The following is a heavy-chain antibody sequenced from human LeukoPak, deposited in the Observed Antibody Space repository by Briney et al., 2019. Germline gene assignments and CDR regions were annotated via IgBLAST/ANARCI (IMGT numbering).Heavy chain of an antibody. CDR1: GFIVSSNY. CDR3: ARGPWGGFDY. D-gene: IGHD7-27*01. V-gene: IGHV3-53*01. CDR2: IYSDGDT. Sequence: GSLXXSCAASGFIVSSNYMSWVRQAPGKGLEWVSVIYSDGDTYYADSVKGRFTISRDNSKNTLYLEMNSLRAEDTAVYYCARGPWGGFDYWGQGTLVTVSS. J-gene: IGHJ4*02.